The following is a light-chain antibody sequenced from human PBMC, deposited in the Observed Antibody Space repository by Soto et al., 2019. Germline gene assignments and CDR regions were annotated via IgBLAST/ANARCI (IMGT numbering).Light chain of an antibody. V-gene: IGKV3-15*01. CDR2: GAS. CDR3: QQYNNWPRT. J-gene: IGKJ1*01. CDR1: QSVASN. Sequence: EIVMTQSPATLSVSPGDRATLSCRASQSVASNLAWYQQKPGQAPRLLIYGASTRATGIPARFSGSGSGTEFTLTISSLQSEEFAVYYCQQYNNWPRTFGQGTKVEIK.